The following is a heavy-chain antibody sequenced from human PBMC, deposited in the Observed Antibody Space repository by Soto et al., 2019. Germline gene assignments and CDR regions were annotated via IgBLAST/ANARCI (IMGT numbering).Heavy chain of an antibody. CDR3: AKLGTMGVFDN. D-gene: IGHD1-1*01. J-gene: IGHJ4*02. Sequence: EVQLLESGGGLVPPGGSLRLSCAASGFTFSSYAMSWVSQAPGEGLEWLAGITFRGDNTYYADSVKGRFTLSRDNSRNRLDLQMNSLKVEDTALYYCAKLGTMGVFDNWGQGTLITVSS. CDR2: ITFRGDNT. V-gene: IGHV3-23*01. CDR1: GFTFSSYA.